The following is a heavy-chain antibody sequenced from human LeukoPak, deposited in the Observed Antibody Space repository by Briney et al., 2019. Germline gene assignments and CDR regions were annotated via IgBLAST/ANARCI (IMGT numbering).Heavy chain of an antibody. Sequence: SETLSLTCAVSGGSFSGYYRSWIRQPPGKGLEWIGEINHSGSTNYNPSLKSRVTISVDTSKNQFSLMLSSVTAADTAVYYCARGGRVVQGWAYWGQGTLVTVSS. V-gene: IGHV4-34*01. D-gene: IGHD2-2*01. CDR2: INHSGST. CDR1: GGSFSGYY. J-gene: IGHJ4*02. CDR3: ARGGRVVQGWAY.